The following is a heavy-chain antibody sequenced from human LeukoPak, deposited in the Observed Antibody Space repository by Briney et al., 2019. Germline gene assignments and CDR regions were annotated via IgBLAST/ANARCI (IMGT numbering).Heavy chain of an antibody. D-gene: IGHD1-7*01. J-gene: IGHJ4*02. CDR1: GGSISSGDYY. CDR2: IYYSGST. V-gene: IGHV4-30-4*01. CDR3: GRKKVELDGWPFYY. Sequence: SETLSLTCTVSGGSISSGDYYWSWIRQPPGKGLEWIGYIYYSGSTYYNPSLKSRVTISVDTSKNQFSLKLSSVTAADTAVYYLGRKKVELDGWPFYYWGQGTLVNVSS.